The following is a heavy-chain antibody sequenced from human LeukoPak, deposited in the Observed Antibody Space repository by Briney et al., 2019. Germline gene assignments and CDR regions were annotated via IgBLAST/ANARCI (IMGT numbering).Heavy chain of an antibody. V-gene: IGHV3-74*01. J-gene: IGHJ4*02. CDR1: GFTFSSYW. CDR2: IDTDGTGT. CDR3: TRLGGSSGVDY. Sequence: GGSLRLSCAASGFTFSSYWMHWVRQVPGKVLVWVSRIDTDGTGTSYADSVKGRFTVSRDNAKNTLYLQMISLRAEDTAVYYCTRLGGSSGVDYWGQGTLVTVSS. D-gene: IGHD6-19*01.